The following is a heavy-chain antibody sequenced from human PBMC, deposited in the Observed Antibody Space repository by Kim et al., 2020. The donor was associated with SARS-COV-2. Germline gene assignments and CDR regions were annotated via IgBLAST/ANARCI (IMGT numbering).Heavy chain of an antibody. J-gene: IGHJ3*02. CDR1: GFAVSSIY. CDR3: ARGGTGLWSCHHAFDI. V-gene: IGHV3-53*01. CDR2: IYSSGVT. Sequence: GGSLRLSCAASGFAVSSIYMTWVRQAPGKGLEWVSAIYSSGVTYYGDYVRGRFTISRDNVKNTLYIQISILRVDDTAIYYCARGGTGLWSCHHAFDI. D-gene: IGHD3-3*01.